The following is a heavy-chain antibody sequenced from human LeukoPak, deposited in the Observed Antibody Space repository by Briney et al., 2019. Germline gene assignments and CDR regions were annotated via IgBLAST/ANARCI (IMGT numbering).Heavy chain of an antibody. D-gene: IGHD3-22*01. CDR1: GSSINSVYS. Sequence: SETLSLTCTVFGSSINSVYSWGWIRQPPGKGLEWIGSIYHNGNTYYNSSLKSRVTISVHTSENQFSLTLSSVTAADAAVYYCASYKIYLDSSGHPLDYWGQGTLVTVSS. V-gene: IGHV4-38-2*02. J-gene: IGHJ4*02. CDR3: ASYKIYLDSSGHPLDY. CDR2: IYHNGNT.